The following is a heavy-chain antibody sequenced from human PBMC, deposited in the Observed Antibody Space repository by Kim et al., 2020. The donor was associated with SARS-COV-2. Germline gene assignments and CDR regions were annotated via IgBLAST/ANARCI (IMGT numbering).Heavy chain of an antibody. V-gene: IGHV4-39*01. D-gene: IGHD4-17*01. J-gene: IGHJ4*01. Sequence: SETLSLTCTVSGGSISSSSYYWGWIRQPPGKGLEWIGSIYYSGSTYYDPSLKSRVTISVDTSKNQFSLKLSSVTAADTAMYYCARGKHKRYGDYVPFYY. CDR1: GGSISSSSYY. CDR2: IYYSGST. CDR3: ARGKHKRYGDYVPFYY.